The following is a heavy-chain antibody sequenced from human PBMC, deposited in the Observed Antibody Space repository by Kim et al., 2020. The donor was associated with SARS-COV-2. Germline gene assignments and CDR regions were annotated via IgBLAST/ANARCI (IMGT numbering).Heavy chain of an antibody. CDR1: GFSSSNSY. J-gene: IGHJ6*02. CDR2: TSQSGNSI. V-gene: IGHV3-11*01. CDR3: ASRSQVDSFPI. Sequence: GGSLRLSCAASGFSSSNSYMTWIRQAPGKGLEWLSYTSQSGNSINYADSVKGRFTIARDNAKESLYLQMDDLRVEDTAVYFCASRSQVDSFPIWGQGTTVSVSS. D-gene: IGHD2-15*01.